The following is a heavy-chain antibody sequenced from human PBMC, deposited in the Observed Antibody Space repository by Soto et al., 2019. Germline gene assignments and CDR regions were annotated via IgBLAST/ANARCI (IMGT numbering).Heavy chain of an antibody. CDR1: GATIWSCGYY. CDR2: IYYSGST. V-gene: IGHV4-31*03. CDR3: ARSSSWYYFYYSDY. D-gene: IGHD6-13*01. J-gene: IGHJ4*02. Sequence: PSESLSLTCTVSGATIWSCGYYWSWIRQHPGKGLEWIGYIYYSGSTYYNPSLKSRVTISVDTSKNQFSLKLSSVTAADTAVYYCARSSSWYYFYYSDYWGQGTLVTVSS.